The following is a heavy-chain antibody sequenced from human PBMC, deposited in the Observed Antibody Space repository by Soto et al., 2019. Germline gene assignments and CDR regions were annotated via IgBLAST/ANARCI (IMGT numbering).Heavy chain of an antibody. V-gene: IGHV1-69*08. CDR3: AREDRDRETGLVPAAIDGMDG. CDR2: IMPVFGIA. J-gene: IGHJ6*02. Sequence: QVQLVQSGAEVKKPGSSVKVSCKASGGTFSRYSFTWVRQAPGHGLEWMGRIMPVFGIASYAQKFQGRVTITADESTSTAFMELSSLRSEDTAVYYCAREDRDRETGLVPAAIDGMDGWGQGTTGTVSS. CDR1: GGTFSRYS. D-gene: IGHD2-2*01.